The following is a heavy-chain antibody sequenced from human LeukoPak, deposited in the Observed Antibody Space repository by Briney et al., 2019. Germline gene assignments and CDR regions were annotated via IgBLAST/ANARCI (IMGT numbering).Heavy chain of an antibody. Sequence: SGTLSLTCAVSGGSISSSNWWSWVRQPPGKGLEWIGEIYHSGSTNYNPSLKSRVTISVDTSKNQFSLKLSSVTAADTAVYYCARDFSLRGARGHYFDYWGQGTLVTVSS. CDR2: IYHSGST. V-gene: IGHV4-4*02. J-gene: IGHJ4*02. D-gene: IGHD3-10*01. CDR1: GGSISSSNW. CDR3: ARDFSLRGARGHYFDY.